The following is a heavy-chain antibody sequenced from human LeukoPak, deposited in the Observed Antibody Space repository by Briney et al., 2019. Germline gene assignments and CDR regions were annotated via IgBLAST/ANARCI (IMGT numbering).Heavy chain of an antibody. J-gene: IGHJ4*02. CDR3: ARPSSPKGYYFHY. CDR1: GFTFSDYY. V-gene: IGHV3-11*01. CDR2: ISSGGSTI. Sequence: PGGSLRLSCAASGFTFSDYYMSWIRQAPGKGLEWVSYISSGGSTIYYADSVKGRFTISRDNAKNSLYLQMNSLRAEDTAVYYCARPSSPKGYYFHYWGQGTLVTVSS.